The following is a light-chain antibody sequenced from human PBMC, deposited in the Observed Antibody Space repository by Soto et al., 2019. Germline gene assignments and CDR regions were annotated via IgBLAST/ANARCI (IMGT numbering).Light chain of an antibody. CDR2: GAS. CDR1: QSVSSSY. Sequence: EIVLTQSPGTLSLSPGERATLSCRASQSVSSSYLAWYQQKPGQAPRLLIYGASSRATGIPDRFSGRGSGPDFTPTILRLETHHCTVYSCKQYVCSPRTFGKGTPVEIK. V-gene: IGKV3-20*01. J-gene: IGKJ1*01. CDR3: KQYVCSPRT.